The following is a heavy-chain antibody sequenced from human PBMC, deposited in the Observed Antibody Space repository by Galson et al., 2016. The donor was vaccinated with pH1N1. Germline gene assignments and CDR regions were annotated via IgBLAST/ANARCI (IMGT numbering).Heavy chain of an antibody. CDR3: AKDRYRTGGDFAF. V-gene: IGHV1-3*01. D-gene: IGHD2-8*02. CDR2: INAVNGKT. CDR1: GYIFNTHA. Sequence: SVKVSCKASGYIFNTHAIHWLRQAPGQGLEWMGWINAVNGKTEYSQKLHDRLSITRDTFANTAYMELNNLSTDDTAVYYCAKDRYRTGGDFAFWGQGTLVTVSS. J-gene: IGHJ4*02.